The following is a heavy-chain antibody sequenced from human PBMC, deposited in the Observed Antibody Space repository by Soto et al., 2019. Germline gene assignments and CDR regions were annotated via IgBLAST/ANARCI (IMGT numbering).Heavy chain of an antibody. CDR3: ARDVIGHANYETVGDYFDH. CDR2: IDPSGGIT. V-gene: IGHV1-46*01. Sequence: QVQLSQFGAEVKKPGASVKVSCKASGYSFTNFHIHWVRQAPGQGLEWMGMIDPSGGITRDAQRLKGRITMTRDASTSTVYMELRSLTSEDTAVYYCARDVIGHANYETVGDYFDHWGQGTLVTVSS. J-gene: IGHJ4*02. CDR1: GYSFTNFH. D-gene: IGHD2-8*02.